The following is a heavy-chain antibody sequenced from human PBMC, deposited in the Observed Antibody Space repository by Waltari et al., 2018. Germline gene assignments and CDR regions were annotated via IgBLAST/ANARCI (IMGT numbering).Heavy chain of an antibody. CDR1: GYTFSRFG. J-gene: IGHJ4*02. Sequence: QVQLVQSGVEVKKPGASVKVSCKTSGYTFSRFGSSWVRQAPGRAFGWMGWISAVNGHTNYAQNLQDRVNMTADTSTTTAYMELRSLPSDDTSVYYCARAGAEVTRFFVYWGQGTLVTVSS. D-gene: IGHD3-3*01. V-gene: IGHV1-18*01. CDR3: ARAGAEVTRFFVY. CDR2: ISAVNGHT.